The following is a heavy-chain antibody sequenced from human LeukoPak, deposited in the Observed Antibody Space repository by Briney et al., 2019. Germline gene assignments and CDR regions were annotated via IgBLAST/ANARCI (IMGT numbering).Heavy chain of an antibody. J-gene: IGHJ5*02. V-gene: IGHV3-7*03. CDR1: RFTFRSNL. CDR3: LMFGSSGS. D-gene: IGHD3/OR15-3a*01. Sequence: GGSLRLSCTASRFTFRSNLMGWVRQAPGKGLEWVANIKPGGTVKFYVGYVKGQFTISRDNAKNSLDLQMNSLSVEELAIDYCLMFGSSGSWGQGTLVTVSS. CDR2: IKPGGTVK.